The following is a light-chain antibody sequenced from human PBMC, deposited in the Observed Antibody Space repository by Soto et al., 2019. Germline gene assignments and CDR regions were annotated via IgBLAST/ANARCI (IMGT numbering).Light chain of an antibody. CDR2: GAS. J-gene: IGKJ1*01. CDR1: QSVTTQ. CDR3: QQYGGSTRT. Sequence: IVLTQSPGTLSLSPGETATLSCRASQSVTTQLARYQQKRGRAPRLIIHGASRRATGIPDRISGSGSGIDFTLTISRVEPEDVAVYYCQQYGGSTRTFGQGTKVDIK. V-gene: IGKV3-20*01.